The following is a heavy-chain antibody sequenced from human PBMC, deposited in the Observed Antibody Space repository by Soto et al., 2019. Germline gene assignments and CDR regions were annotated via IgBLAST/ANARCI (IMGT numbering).Heavy chain of an antibody. V-gene: IGHV3-23*01. J-gene: IGHJ5*02. Sequence: EVQLLESGGGLVQPGGSLRLSCAASGFTFSSYAMSWVRQAPGKGLEWVSAISGSGGSTYYADSVKGRFTISRDNSKNTLYLQMNSLRAEDTAVYYCAKDLVPANYPHYYGSGSWTFDPWGQGTLVTVSS. CDR3: AKDLVPANYPHYYGSGSWTFDP. D-gene: IGHD3-10*01. CDR1: GFTFSSYA. CDR2: ISGSGGST.